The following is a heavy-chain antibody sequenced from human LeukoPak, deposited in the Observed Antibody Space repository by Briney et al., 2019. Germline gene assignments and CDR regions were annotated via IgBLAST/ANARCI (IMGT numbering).Heavy chain of an antibody. J-gene: IGHJ4*02. CDR2: IDWDDDK. V-gene: IGHV2-70*11. D-gene: IGHD5-18*01. CDR3: ARTHSYGYYFDY. Sequence: SGPALVKPTQTLTLTCTFSGFSLSTSGMCVSWIRQPPGKALEWLARIDWDDDKYYSTSLKTRLTISKDTSKNQVVLTMTNMDPVDTATYYRARTHSYGYYFDYWGQGTLVTVSS. CDR1: GFSLSTSGMC.